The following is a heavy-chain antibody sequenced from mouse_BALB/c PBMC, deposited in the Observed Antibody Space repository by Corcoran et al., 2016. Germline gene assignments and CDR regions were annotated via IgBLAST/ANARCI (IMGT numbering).Heavy chain of an antibody. Sequence: EVQLQQSGPELVKPGASVKISCKASGYTFTDYNMHWVKQSHGKSLEWIGYIYPYNGGTGYNQKFKSKATLTVDNSSNTAYLQLSSLTSEDTAVYYCANWDWYFDVWGAGTTVTVSS. CDR2: IYPYNGGT. D-gene: IGHD4-1*01. J-gene: IGHJ1*01. V-gene: IGHV1S29*02. CDR1: GYTFTDYN. CDR3: ANWDWYFDV.